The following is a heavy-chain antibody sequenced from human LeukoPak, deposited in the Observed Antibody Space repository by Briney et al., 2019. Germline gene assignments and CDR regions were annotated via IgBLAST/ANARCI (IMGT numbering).Heavy chain of an antibody. J-gene: IGHJ5*02. CDR3: ARNIVGVPAAKNWFDP. CDR2: INHSGST. CDR1: GGSFSGYY. Sequence: SETLSLTCAVYGGSFSGYYWSWIRQPPGKGLEWIGEINHSGSTNYNPSLKSRVTISVDTSKNQFSLKLSSVTAADTAVYYCARNIVGVPAAKNWFDPWGQGTLVTVSS. V-gene: IGHV4-34*01. D-gene: IGHD2-2*01.